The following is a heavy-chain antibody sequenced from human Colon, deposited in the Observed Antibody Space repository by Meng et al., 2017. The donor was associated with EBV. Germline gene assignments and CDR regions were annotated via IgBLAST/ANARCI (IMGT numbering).Heavy chain of an antibody. Sequence: GQVQQLGPGPGGPSHTPALTFTVSGGSRSSGNCYWSWIRQPPGKGLEWIGYIHHSGSAYYNPSLKSRVSISVDTSKNQFSLNLNSMTAADTAVYYCASFDHIPRRNYFDYWGQGTLVTVSS. J-gene: IGHJ4*02. CDR2: IHHSGSA. D-gene: IGHD2-21*01. CDR3: ASFDHIPRRNYFDY. CDR1: GGSRSSGNCY. V-gene: IGHV4-30-4*01.